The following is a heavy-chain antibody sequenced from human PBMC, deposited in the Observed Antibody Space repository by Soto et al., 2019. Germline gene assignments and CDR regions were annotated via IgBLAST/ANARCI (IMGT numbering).Heavy chain of an antibody. CDR3: AGDPDSHYNDSHASSYP. CDR1: GGTFSTYT. Sequence: QVQLVQSGAEVKKPGSSVKVSCKASGGTFSTYTITWVRQAPGQGLEWMGRLIPILGIINYAQKFQGRVTISADKFTGTAYMELTGLRSDDTAVYYCAGDPDSHYNDSHASSYPWGQGTLVTVSS. D-gene: IGHD4-4*01. V-gene: IGHV1-69*08. J-gene: IGHJ5*02. CDR2: LIPILGII.